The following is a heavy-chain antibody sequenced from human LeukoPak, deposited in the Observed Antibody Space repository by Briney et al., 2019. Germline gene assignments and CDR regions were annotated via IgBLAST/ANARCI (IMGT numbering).Heavy chain of an antibody. Sequence: GGSLRLSFAASGFTFSSYAMNWARQAPGKGLEWVSTITGSGGDTYYADSVKGRFTISRDNSKNTLYLQMNSLRAEDTAIYYCAKDPYVGGGYHFDSWGQGSLVTVSS. D-gene: IGHD3-22*01. V-gene: IGHV3-23*01. CDR1: GFTFSSYA. CDR3: AKDPYVGGGYHFDS. CDR2: ITGSGGDT. J-gene: IGHJ4*02.